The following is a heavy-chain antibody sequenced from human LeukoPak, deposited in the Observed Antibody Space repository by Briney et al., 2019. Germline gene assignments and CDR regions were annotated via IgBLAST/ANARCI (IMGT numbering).Heavy chain of an antibody. J-gene: IGHJ4*02. D-gene: IGHD3-10*01. CDR3: ARETDYYGSGSYFIDY. V-gene: IGHV3-7*01. CDR2: IKRDESEK. Sequence: GGSLRLSCASSGFTFSSYWLTWVRKAPGKGLEWVANIKRDESEKYYGDSVKGRFTISRDNAKNSVYLQMNSLRAEDTAVYYCARETDYYGSGSYFIDYWGQGTLVTVSS. CDR1: GFTFSSYW.